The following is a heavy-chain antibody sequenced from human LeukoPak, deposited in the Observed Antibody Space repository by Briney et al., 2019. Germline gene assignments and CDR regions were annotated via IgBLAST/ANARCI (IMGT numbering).Heavy chain of an antibody. CDR2: ISWNSGSI. Sequence: SCKASGFTFDDYAMHWVRQAPGKGLEWVSGISWNSGSIGYADSVKGRFTISRDNAKNSLYLQMNSLRAEDTALYYCAKDMDFWSGYPAYGMDVWGQGTTVTVSS. J-gene: IGHJ6*02. V-gene: IGHV3-9*01. CDR1: GFTFDDYA. D-gene: IGHD3-3*01. CDR3: AKDMDFWSGYPAYGMDV.